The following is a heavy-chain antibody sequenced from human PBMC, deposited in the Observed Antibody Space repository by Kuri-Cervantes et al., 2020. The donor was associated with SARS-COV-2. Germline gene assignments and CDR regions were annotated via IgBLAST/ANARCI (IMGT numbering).Heavy chain of an antibody. V-gene: IGHV4-38-2*01. J-gene: IGHJ4*02. Sequence: GSLRLSCAVSGYSISSGYYWGWIRQPPGKGLEWIGSIYHSGSTYYNPSLKSRVTISVDPSKNQFSLRLSSVTAADTALYYCVRSLGWGYYFFDYWGQGTLVTVSS. CDR1: GYSISSGYY. CDR3: VRSLGWGYYFFDY. D-gene: IGHD1-26*01. CDR2: IYHSGST.